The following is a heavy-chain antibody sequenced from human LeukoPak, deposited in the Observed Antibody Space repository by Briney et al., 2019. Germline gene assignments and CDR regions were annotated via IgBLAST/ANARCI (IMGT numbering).Heavy chain of an antibody. Sequence: QAGGSLRLSCAASGFTVSSNYMSWVRQAPGMGLEWVASLSSTGDTTFYADSVKGRFTISRDNSMNTLYLQMNSLRAEDTAVYYCARKLLVAPTSYFDYWGQGTLVTVSS. CDR3: ARKLLVAPTSYFDY. V-gene: IGHV3-53*01. CDR2: LSSTGDTT. D-gene: IGHD2-21*02. CDR1: GFTVSSNY. J-gene: IGHJ4*02.